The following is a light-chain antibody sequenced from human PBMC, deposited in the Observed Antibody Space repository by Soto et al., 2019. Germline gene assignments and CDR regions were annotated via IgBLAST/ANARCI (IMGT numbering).Light chain of an antibody. CDR3: QHFGYPQWT. Sequence: LVLTQSPGTLSLSPGETAALSCRASQIGSGNYLSWYQQKPGQAPRLLIYATSTRAPGIPDRFSGSGSATDFTFTINRLEPEDSAVYFCQHFGYPQWTFGRGTKVDI. CDR1: QIGSGNY. CDR2: ATS. J-gene: IGKJ1*01. V-gene: IGKV3-20*01.